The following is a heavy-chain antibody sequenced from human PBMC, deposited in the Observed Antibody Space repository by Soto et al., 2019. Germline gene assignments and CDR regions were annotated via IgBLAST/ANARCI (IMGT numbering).Heavy chain of an antibody. J-gene: IGHJ3*02. Sequence: QLHLVQSGAVVKKPGASVTVSCSASGYPVTAYYMHWVRQAPGRGLEWMGGINPATGAAKYTQTFQGRVTVTRDTSTCTGSVELSGRTSEDTAVFYCSRGGGVGVAGSAAFDMWGQGTLVTVSS. V-gene: IGHV1-2*02. D-gene: IGHD3-3*01. CDR3: SRGGGVGVAGSAAFDM. CDR1: GYPVTAYY. CDR2: INPATGAA.